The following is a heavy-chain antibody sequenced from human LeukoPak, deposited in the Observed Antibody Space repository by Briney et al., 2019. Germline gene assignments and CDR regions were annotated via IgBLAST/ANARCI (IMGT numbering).Heavy chain of an antibody. J-gene: IGHJ4*02. CDR2: IIPIFGTA. D-gene: IGHD4-17*01. Sequence: ASVNVSCKASGGTFSSYAISWVRQAPGQGLEWMGGIIPIFGTANYAQKFQGRVTITADESTSTAYMELSSLRSEDTAVYYCARVSDYGDYYFDYWGQGTLVTVSS. V-gene: IGHV1-69*13. CDR1: GGTFSSYA. CDR3: ARVSDYGDYYFDY.